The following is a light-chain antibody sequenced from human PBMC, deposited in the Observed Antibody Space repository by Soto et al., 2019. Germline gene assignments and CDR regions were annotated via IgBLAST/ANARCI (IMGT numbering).Light chain of an antibody. CDR3: SSYTSSSTLYV. CDR2: EVN. V-gene: IGLV2-14*01. J-gene: IGLJ1*01. CDR1: SSDVGGYTY. Sequence: QSALTQPASVSGYPRQSITISCTGASSDVGGYTYVSWYQQHPGKAPKLMTYEVNNRPSGVSNRFSGSKSGNTASLTISGLQAEDEADYYCSSYTSSSTLYVFGTGTQLTV.